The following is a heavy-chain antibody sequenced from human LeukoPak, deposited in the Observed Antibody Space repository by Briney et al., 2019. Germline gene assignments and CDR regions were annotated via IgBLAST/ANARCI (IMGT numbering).Heavy chain of an antibody. CDR2: INPNSGGT. D-gene: IGHD6-19*01. CDR3: ARGGVISVAGTENFDY. V-gene: IGHV1-2*02. J-gene: IGHJ4*02. Sequence: GASVKVSCKATGYTFTGYYINWVRQAPGQGLEWMGWINPNSGGTDYAQKFQGRVTMTRDTSISTAYMELSRLRSDDTAVYYCARGGVISVAGTENFDYWGQGTLVTVSS. CDR1: GYTFTGYY.